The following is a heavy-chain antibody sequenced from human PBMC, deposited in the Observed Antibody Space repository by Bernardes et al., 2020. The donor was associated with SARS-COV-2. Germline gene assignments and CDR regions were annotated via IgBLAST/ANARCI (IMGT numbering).Heavy chain of an antibody. V-gene: IGHV3-7*03. CDR3: AKLGVGGSDYGTDY. Sequence: GGSLRLSCAASGFTFSSYWMSWVRQAPGKGLEWVANIKQDGSEKYYMDSMKGRFTISRDNAKNSLYLQMNSLRAEDTALYYCAKLGVGGSDYGTDYWGQGALVTVSS. J-gene: IGHJ4*02. D-gene: IGHD1-26*01. CDR2: IKQDGSEK. CDR1: GFTFSSYW.